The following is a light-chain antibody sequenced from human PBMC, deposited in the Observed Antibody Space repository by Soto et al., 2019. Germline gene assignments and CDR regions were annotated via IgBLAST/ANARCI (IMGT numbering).Light chain of an antibody. V-gene: IGKV1-33*01. Sequence: DIQMTQSPSSLSASVGDRVTVTCQASQDISNYLNWYQHKAGKAPKLLISDASNLQTGGPSRFSGSGSGTDFTFTISSLQPEDIATYYCQQYHDLFPWTFGQGTKVEI. CDR3: QQYHDLFPWT. J-gene: IGKJ1*01. CDR2: DAS. CDR1: QDISNY.